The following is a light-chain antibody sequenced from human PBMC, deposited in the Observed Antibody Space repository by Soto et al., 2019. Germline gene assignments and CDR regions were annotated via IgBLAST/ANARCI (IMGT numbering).Light chain of an antibody. V-gene: IGLV1-51*02. J-gene: IGLJ3*02. Sequence: QSALTQPPSVSAAPGQKVTISCSGSSSNIGNNYVSWYQQLPGTAPKLLIYENNKRPSGIPDRFSGSKSGTSATLGITGLQTGDEAEYYCGTWDSSPWVFGGGTKLSVL. CDR1: SSNIGNNY. CDR2: ENN. CDR3: GTWDSSPWV.